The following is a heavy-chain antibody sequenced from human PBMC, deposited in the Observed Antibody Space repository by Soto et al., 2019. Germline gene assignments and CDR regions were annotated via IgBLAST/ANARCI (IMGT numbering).Heavy chain of an antibody. CDR2: IYHSGST. CDR1: GGSVDNNNYN. D-gene: IGHD3-3*01. J-gene: IGHJ4*02. V-gene: IGHV4-30-2*01. CDR3: ARGGTYYDFWSGYWPPFDY. Sequence: SETLSLTCTVSGGSVDNNNYNWSWIRQPPGKGLERIGYIYHSGSTYYNPSLKSRVTISVDRSKNQFSLKLSSVTAADTAVYYCARGGTYYDFWSGYWPPFDYWGQGTLVTVSS.